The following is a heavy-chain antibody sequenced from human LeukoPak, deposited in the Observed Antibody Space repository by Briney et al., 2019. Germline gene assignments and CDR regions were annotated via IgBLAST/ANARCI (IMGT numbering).Heavy chain of an antibody. D-gene: IGHD1-1*01. CDR1: GXTFSDYY. V-gene: IGHV3-11*05. J-gene: IGHJ5*02. Sequence: GGSLRLSCAASGXTFSDYYMSWIRQAPGKGLEWVSYISSSSSYTNYADSVKGRFTISRDNAKNSLYLQMNSLRAEDTAVYYCARDSYNWNRLGWFDPWGQGTLVTVSS. CDR3: ARDSYNWNRLGWFDP. CDR2: ISSSSSYT.